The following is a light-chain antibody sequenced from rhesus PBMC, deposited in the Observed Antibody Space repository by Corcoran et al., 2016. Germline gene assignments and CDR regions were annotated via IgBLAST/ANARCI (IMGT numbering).Light chain of an antibody. V-gene: IGKV1-22*01. CDR2: EAS. Sequence: DIQMTQSPSSLSASVGDTVTITCRASQDIDSWLAWYQQQPGKAPNLLIYEASSLLSGVPSRFMGSGAGGHFTLTVRSLQSEDFASYYCQHYSGRPYSFGQGTKVEIK. CDR3: QHYSGRPYS. CDR1: QDIDSW. J-gene: IGKJ2*01.